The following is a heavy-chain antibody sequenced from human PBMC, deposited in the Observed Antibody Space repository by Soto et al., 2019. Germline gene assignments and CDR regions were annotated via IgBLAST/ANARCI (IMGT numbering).Heavy chain of an antibody. Sequence: QVQLVQSGAEVKRPGSSVKVSCKASGDTFNFYSINWVRQATGLGLEWMGRVNPIVSMSNYAQKFQGRVTMTADKSTSTAYMELSSLRSEDTAIYYCASIYGSGYRAFDYWGQGALVTVSS. D-gene: IGHD3-10*01. V-gene: IGHV1-69*02. CDR2: VNPIVSMS. J-gene: IGHJ4*02. CDR3: ASIYGSGYRAFDY. CDR1: GDTFNFYS.